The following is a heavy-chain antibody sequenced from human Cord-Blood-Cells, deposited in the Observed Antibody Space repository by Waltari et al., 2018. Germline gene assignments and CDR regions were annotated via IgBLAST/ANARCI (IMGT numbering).Heavy chain of an antibody. Sequence: QVQLQQWGAGLLKPSETLSLTCAVYGGSFSGYYWRWIRQPPGKGLEWIGEINHSGSTNYNPSLKSRVTISVDTSKNQFSLKLSSVTAADTAVYYCARRGGITMVRGVIIPYFDYWGQGTLVTVSS. CDR3: ARRGGITMVRGVIIPYFDY. V-gene: IGHV4-34*01. J-gene: IGHJ4*02. CDR2: INHSGST. CDR1: GGSFSGYY. D-gene: IGHD3-10*01.